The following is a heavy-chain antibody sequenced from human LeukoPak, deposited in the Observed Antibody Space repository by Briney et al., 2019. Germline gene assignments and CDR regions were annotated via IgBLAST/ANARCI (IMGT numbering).Heavy chain of an antibody. CDR1: GGSINKYF. D-gene: IGHD3-22*01. CDR2: VYYSGST. J-gene: IGHJ3*02. V-gene: IGHV4-59*08. Sequence: SETLSLTCTISGGSINKYFWSWLRQPPGKGLEWIGYVYYSGSTNYNPSLKSRVTISVDTSKNQFSLKLSSVTAADTAVYYCARHRPTYDSSGYYYPDAFDIWGQGTMVTVSS. CDR3: ARHRPTYDSSGYYYPDAFDI.